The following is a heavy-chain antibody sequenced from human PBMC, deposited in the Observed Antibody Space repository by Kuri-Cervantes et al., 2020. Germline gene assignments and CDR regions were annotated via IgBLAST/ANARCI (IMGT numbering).Heavy chain of an antibody. CDR2: MNPNSGNT. J-gene: IGHJ5*02. CDR3: TVQLWPSWGFDP. Sequence: ASVKVSCKASGYTFTSYDINWVRQATGQGLEWMGWMNPNSGNTGYAQKFQGRVTMTRNTSISTAYMELSSLRSEDTAVYYCTVQLWPSWGFDPWGQGTLVTVSS. D-gene: IGHD5-18*01. V-gene: IGHV1-8*01. CDR1: GYTFTSYD.